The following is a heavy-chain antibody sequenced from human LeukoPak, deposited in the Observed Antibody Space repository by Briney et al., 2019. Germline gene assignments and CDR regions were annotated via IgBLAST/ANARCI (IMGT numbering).Heavy chain of an antibody. CDR1: GFPFSSYA. CDR2: ISGSGGST. D-gene: IGHD3-22*01. J-gene: IGHJ3*02. Sequence: GGSLRLSCAASGFPFSSYAMSWVRQAPGKGLEWVSAISGSGGSTYYADSVKGRFTISRDNSKNTLYLQMNSLRAEDTAVYYCAKDYYDSSGTDAFDIWGQGTMVTVSS. V-gene: IGHV3-23*01. CDR3: AKDYYDSSGTDAFDI.